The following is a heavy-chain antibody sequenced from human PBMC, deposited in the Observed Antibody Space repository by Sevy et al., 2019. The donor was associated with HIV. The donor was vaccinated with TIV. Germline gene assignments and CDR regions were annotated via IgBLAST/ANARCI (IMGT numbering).Heavy chain of an antibody. CDR2: IRTKAYGGTT. J-gene: IGHJ4*01. CDR1: EFTFGDYA. CDR3: TRGRYTYVPFDY. Sequence: GESLKISCTASEFTFGDYAMNWFRQAPGKGLEWVGFIRTKAYGGTTEYAASVKGRFTISRDDSKSIAYLQMNSLKTEDTAVYYCTRGRYTYVPFDYWGHGTLVTVSS. V-gene: IGHV3-49*03. D-gene: IGHD3-10*02.